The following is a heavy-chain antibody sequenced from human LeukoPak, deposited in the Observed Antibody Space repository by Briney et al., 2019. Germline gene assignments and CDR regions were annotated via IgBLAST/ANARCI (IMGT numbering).Heavy chain of an antibody. Sequence: GGSLRLSCAASGFTFSGSAMHWVRQASGKGLEWVGRIRSKANSHATAYAASVKGRFTISRDDSKNTAYLQMNSPKTEDTAVYYCTRHGSSSGSYAGYWGQGTLVTVSS. V-gene: IGHV3-73*01. CDR3: TRHGSSSGSYAGY. CDR2: IRSKANSHAT. CDR1: GFTFSGSA. J-gene: IGHJ4*02. D-gene: IGHD1-26*01.